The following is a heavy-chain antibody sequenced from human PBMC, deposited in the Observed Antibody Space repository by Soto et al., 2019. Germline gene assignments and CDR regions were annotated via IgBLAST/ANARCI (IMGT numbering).Heavy chain of an antibody. CDR2: IKSKTDGGTT. D-gene: IGHD3-10*01. Sequence: GGSLRLSCAASGFTFSNAWMNWVRQAPGKGLEWVGRIKSKTDGGTTDYAAPVKGRFTISRDDSKNTLYLQMNSLKTEDTAVYYCTTRKYGSGSFVAFDIWGQGTMVTVSS. CDR1: GFTFSNAW. V-gene: IGHV3-15*07. CDR3: TTRKYGSGSFVAFDI. J-gene: IGHJ3*02.